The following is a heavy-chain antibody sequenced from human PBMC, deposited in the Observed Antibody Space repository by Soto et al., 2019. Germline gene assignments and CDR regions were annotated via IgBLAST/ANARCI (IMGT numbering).Heavy chain of an antibody. CDR1: GYTFTSYA. J-gene: IGHJ6*03. D-gene: IGHD6-19*01. V-gene: IGHV1-3*01. Sequence: GASVKVSCKASGYTFTSYAINWVRQAPGQRLEWMGWINADNGNTKYSQKFQGRVTITRDTSASTAYMELSSLRSEDTAIYYCARGVFSSAWPYYMDVWGKGTTVTV. CDR3: ARGVFSSAWPYYMDV. CDR2: INADNGNT.